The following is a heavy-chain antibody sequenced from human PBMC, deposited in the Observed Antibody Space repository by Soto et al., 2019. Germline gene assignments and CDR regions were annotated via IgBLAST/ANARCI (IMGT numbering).Heavy chain of an antibody. Sequence: GGSLRLSCAASGFAFSRYGMYWVRQAPGKGLEWVAVISYDGNSKNYGGSVKGRFTISRDNSKNTLYLQMNSLRAEDTAVYYCAKEEMVFEGLFDPWGQGTLVTVSS. CDR2: ISYDGNSK. CDR3: AKEEMVFEGLFDP. V-gene: IGHV3-30*18. CDR1: GFAFSRYG. J-gene: IGHJ5*02. D-gene: IGHD2-8*01.